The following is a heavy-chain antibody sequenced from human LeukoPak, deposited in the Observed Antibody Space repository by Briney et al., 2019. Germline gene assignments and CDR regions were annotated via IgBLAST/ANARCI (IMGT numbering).Heavy chain of an antibody. D-gene: IGHD2-2*01. CDR3: ARIVVEVTGPDWFDP. CDR2: IKYDGSDK. J-gene: IGHJ5*02. Sequence: GGSLRLSCAASGFTFSSHWMTWVRQAPGKGLEWVAHIKYDGSDKYYVDSVKGRFTVSRDNAKNSLYLQMNSLRAEDTAVYYCARIVVEVTGPDWFDPWGQGTLVTVSS. V-gene: IGHV3-7*04. CDR1: GFTFSSHW.